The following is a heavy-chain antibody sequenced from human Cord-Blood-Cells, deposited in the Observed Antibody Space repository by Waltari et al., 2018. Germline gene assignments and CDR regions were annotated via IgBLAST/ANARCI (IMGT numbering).Heavy chain of an antibody. CDR3: ARAGDLRGYDAFDI. CDR1: GYTFTGYY. Sequence: QVQLVQSGAEVKKPGASVKVSCKASGYTFTGYYMHRVRPAPGQGLEWMGWINPNSGGTNYAQKFQGWVTMTRDTSISTAYMELSRLRSDDTAVYYCARAGDLRGYDAFDIWGQGTMVTVSS. V-gene: IGHV1-2*04. J-gene: IGHJ3*02. CDR2: INPNSGGT. D-gene: IGHD3-10*01.